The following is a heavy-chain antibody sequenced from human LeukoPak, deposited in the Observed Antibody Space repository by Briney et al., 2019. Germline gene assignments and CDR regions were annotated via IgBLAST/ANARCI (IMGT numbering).Heavy chain of an antibody. J-gene: IGHJ6*02. CDR3: ANLRSSWQNYYYYGMDV. CDR1: GFTFGSYA. V-gene: IGHV3-23*01. Sequence: GGSLRLSCAASGFTFGSYAMSWVRQAPGKGLEWVSAISGSGGSTYYADSVKGRFTISRDNSKNTLYLQMNSLRAEDTAVYYCANLRSSWQNYYYYGMDVWGQGTTVTVSS. D-gene: IGHD6-13*01. CDR2: ISGSGGST.